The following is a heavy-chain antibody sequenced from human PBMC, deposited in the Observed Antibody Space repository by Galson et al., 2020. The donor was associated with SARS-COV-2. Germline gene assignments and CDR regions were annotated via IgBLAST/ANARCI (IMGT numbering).Heavy chain of an antibody. J-gene: IGHJ2*01. CDR1: GGSISSSSYY. V-gene: IGHV4-39*07. Sequence: SQTLSLTCTVSGGSISSSSYYWGWIRQPPGKGLEWIGSIYYSGSTYYNPSLKSRVTISVDTSKNQFSLKLSSVTAADTAVYYCARDDPSTQIYWYFDLWGRGTLVTVSS. CDR2: IYYSGST. CDR3: ARDDPSTQIYWYFDL.